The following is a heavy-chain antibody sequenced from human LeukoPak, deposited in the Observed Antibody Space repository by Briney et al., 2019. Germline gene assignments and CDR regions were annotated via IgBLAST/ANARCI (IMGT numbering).Heavy chain of an antibody. CDR1: GGSISSSNW. CDR3: ARKRGIVVVVAATSEFDP. CDR2: IYHSGST. Sequence: SETLSLTCAVSGGSISSSNWWSWVRQPPGKGLEWIGEIYHSGSTNYNPSLKSRVTISVEKSKNHFSLKLSSVTAADTAVYYCARKRGIVVVVAATSEFDPWGQGTLVTVSS. J-gene: IGHJ5*02. D-gene: IGHD2-15*01. V-gene: IGHV4-4*02.